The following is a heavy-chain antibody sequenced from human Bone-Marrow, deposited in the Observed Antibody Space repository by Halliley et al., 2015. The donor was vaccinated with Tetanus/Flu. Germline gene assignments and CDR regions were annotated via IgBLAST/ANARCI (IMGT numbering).Heavy chain of an antibody. CDR2: SAGST. D-gene: IGHD2-21*02. V-gene: IGHV3-53*01. J-gene: IGHJ3*02. CDR3: ARGGVVVTATYAFDI. Sequence: SAGSTYYADSGKGRFTISRDISKNTVSLQMISLRAEDTAVYYCARGGVVVTATYAFDIWGLGTMVTVSS.